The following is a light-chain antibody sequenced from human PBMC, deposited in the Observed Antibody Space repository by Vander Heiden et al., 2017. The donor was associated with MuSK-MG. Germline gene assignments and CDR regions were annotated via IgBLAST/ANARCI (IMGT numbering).Light chain of an antibody. V-gene: IGLV2-23*03. J-gene: IGLJ2*01. CDR1: SSDVGSYNL. CDR2: EGS. Sequence: QSALTQPASVSGSPGQSLTISCTGTSSDVGSYNLVSWYQQHPGQAPKLMIYEGSKRPSGVSNRFSGSKSGNTASLTISGLQAEDEADYYCCSYAGSSILVFGGGTKLTVL. CDR3: CSYAGSSILV.